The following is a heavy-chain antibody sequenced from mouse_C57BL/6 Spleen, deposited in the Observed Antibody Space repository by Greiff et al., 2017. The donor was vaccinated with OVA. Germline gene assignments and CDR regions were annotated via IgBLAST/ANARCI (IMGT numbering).Heavy chain of an antibody. V-gene: IGHV5-6*01. CDR3: ARLYSNYLYYFDY. CDR2: ISSGGSYT. Sequence: EVQRVESGGDLVKPGGSLKLSCAASGFTFSSYGMSWVRQTPDKRLEWVATISSGGSYTYYPDSVKGRFTISRDNAKNTLYLQMSSLKSEDTAMYYCARLYSNYLYYFDYWGQGTTLTVSS. D-gene: IGHD2-5*01. J-gene: IGHJ2*01. CDR1: GFTFSSYG.